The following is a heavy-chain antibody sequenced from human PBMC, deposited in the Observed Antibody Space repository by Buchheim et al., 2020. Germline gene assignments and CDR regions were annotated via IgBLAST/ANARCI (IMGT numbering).Heavy chain of an antibody. CDR1: GFTFSDYY. CDR2: ISSTCSII. CDR3: ARGVRGSYLYSFDY. D-gene: IGHD3-16*02. J-gene: IGHJ4*02. V-gene: IGHV3-11*01. Sequence: QVQLVESGGGLVKPGGSLRLSCAASGFTFSDYYMTWIRQAPGKGLEWASYISSTCSIIYYSYSLKGRFTISRDNANNSLYLQMNSLRAEDTAVYHCARGVRGSYLYSFDYWGQGTL.